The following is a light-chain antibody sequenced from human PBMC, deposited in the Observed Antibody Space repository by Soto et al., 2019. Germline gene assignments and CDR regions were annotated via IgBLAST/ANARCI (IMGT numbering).Light chain of an antibody. J-gene: IGKJ1*01. CDR1: QSVSSSY. V-gene: IGKV3-20*01. CDR2: GAS. CDR3: QQYGSSPWT. Sequence: EIVLTQSPGTLSLSPGERATLSCRASQSVSSSYLAWYQQKPGQAPRLLIYGASSRATGIPDRLSGSGSGTEFTLTISRLEPEDFAMYYCQQYGSSPWTFGQGTKVEI.